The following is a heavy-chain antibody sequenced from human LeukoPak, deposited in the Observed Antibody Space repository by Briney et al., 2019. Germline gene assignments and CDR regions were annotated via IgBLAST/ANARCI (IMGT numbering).Heavy chain of an antibody. V-gene: IGHV3-30*04. CDR3: ARDQYYYDSSGYSKYYYYYGMDV. CDR2: ISYDGSNK. CDR1: GFTFSSYA. J-gene: IGHJ6*02. Sequence: GRSLRLSCAASGFTFSSYAMHWVRQAPGKGLEWVAVISYDGSNKYYADSVKGRFTISRDNSKNTLYLQMNSLRAEDTAVYYRARDQYYYDSSGYSKYYYYYGMDVWGQGTTVTVSS. D-gene: IGHD3-22*01.